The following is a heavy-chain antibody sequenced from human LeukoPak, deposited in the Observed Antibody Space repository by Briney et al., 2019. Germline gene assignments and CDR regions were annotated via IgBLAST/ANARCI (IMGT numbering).Heavy chain of an antibody. Sequence: ASVKVSCKASGYTFTGYYIHWVRLAPGQGLQWMGWINSNSGGTNYAQKFQGRVTMTRDTSISTAYVDLSSLISDDTAVYYCARDRGPEWWGSFDCWGQGTLVTVSS. CDR3: ARDRGPEWWGSFDC. V-gene: IGHV1-2*02. CDR2: INSNSGGT. J-gene: IGHJ4*02. D-gene: IGHD3-16*01. CDR1: GYTFTGYY.